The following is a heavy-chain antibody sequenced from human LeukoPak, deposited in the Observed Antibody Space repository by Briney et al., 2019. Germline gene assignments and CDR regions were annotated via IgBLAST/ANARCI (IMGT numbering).Heavy chain of an antibody. Sequence: SGGSLRLSCAASGFTFDDYAMHWVRQAPGKGLEWVSLITVDGGSTYYADSVKGRFTISRDNSKNALYLQVNSLRTEDTALYYCAKDMRPRDNWADGFHFWGLGTMVTVSS. CDR3: AKDMRPRDNWADGFHF. V-gene: IGHV3-43*02. J-gene: IGHJ3*01. D-gene: IGHD1-20*01. CDR1: GFTFDDYA. CDR2: ITVDGGST.